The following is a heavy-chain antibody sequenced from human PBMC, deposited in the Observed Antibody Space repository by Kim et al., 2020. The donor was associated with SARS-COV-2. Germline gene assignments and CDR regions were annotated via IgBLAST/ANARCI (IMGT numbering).Heavy chain of an antibody. Sequence: GGSLRLSCAASGFTFGDYTMHWVRQGPGQGLEWVSAITGSADKTYYSDSVKGRITISRDNSKNTLYLQMNSLRAEDTALYFCATKDDHGDLGYWGQGSLGTVSS. CDR1: GFTFGDYT. J-gene: IGHJ4*02. CDR2: ITGSADKT. D-gene: IGHD4-17*01. V-gene: IGHV3-23*01. CDR3: ATKDDHGDLGY.